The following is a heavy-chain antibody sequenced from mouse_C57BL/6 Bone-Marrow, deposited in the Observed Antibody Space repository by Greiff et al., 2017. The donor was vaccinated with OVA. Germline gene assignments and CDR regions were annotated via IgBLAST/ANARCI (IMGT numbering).Heavy chain of an antibody. CDR2: IYPGSGNT. Sequence: QVQLQQSGAELVRPGASVKLSCKASGYTFTDYYINWVKQRPGQGLEWMARIYPGSGNTYYHEKFKGKGTLTAEKSSRTAYMQLSSLTSEDSAVYFCAREEDSYYCSDVDDWGQGATLTVSS. V-gene: IGHV1-76*01. CDR1: GYTFTDYY. J-gene: IGHJ2*01. D-gene: IGHD1-1*01. CDR3: AREEDSYYCSDVDD.